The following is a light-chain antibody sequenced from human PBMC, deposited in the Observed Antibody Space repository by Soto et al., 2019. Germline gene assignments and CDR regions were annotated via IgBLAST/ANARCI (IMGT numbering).Light chain of an antibody. CDR2: GVS. J-gene: IGLJ2*01. CDR3: CSYTSSSTLV. CDR1: SSDVGGYNY. V-gene: IGLV2-11*01. Sequence: QSVLTQPRSVSGSPGQSVTISCTGSSSDVGGYNYVSWYQHHPDKVPKLIIFGVSKRPSGVPDRFSGSKSGNTASLTISGLQAEDEADYFCCSYTSSSTLVFGGGTKVTVL.